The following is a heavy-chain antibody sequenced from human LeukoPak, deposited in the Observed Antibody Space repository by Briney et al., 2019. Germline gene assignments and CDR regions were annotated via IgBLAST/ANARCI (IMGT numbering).Heavy chain of an antibody. CDR1: NGSISDYY. J-gene: IGHJ5*02. Sequence: PSETLSLTCTVSNGSISDYYWNWIRQRPGKGLEWIGYIYYIGTTTYNPSLKSRVTISVDTSKNQFSLRLTSVTAADTAVYSCARKRRLLESGFDPWGQGALVTVTS. D-gene: IGHD3-3*01. CDR2: IYYIGTT. CDR3: ARKRRLLESGFDP. V-gene: IGHV4-59*12.